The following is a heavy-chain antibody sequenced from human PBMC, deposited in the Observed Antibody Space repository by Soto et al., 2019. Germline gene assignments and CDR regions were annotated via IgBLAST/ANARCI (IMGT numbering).Heavy chain of an antibody. CDR2: ISGSGGST. Sequence: GGSLRLSCAASGFSFSTYAMSWVRQAPGKGLEWVSTISGSGGSTYYADSVKSRFTISRDNSKNTVYLQMNSLRAEDTAIYYCAKAVGGSGWSNWFDPWGQGTLVTVSS. CDR3: AKAVGGSGWSNWFDP. CDR1: GFSFSTYA. J-gene: IGHJ5*02. V-gene: IGHV3-23*01. D-gene: IGHD6-13*01.